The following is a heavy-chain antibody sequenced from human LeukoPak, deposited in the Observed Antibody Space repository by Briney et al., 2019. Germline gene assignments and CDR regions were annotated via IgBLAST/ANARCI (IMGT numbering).Heavy chain of an antibody. D-gene: IGHD6-19*01. Sequence: GGSLRLPCAASEFTFNHYAMSWVRQAPGKGLEWVAVISYDGSNKYYADSVKGRFTISRDNSKNTLYLQMNSLRAEDTAVYYCARAIDSSGWYSWGQGTLVTVSS. V-gene: IGHV3-30-3*01. J-gene: IGHJ4*02. CDR3: ARAIDSSGWYS. CDR1: EFTFNHYA. CDR2: ISYDGSNK.